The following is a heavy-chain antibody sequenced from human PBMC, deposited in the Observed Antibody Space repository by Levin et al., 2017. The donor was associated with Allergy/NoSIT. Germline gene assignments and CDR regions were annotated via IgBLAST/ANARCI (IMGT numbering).Heavy chain of an antibody. CDR1: GFTFSSYA. V-gene: IGHV3-23*01. D-gene: IGHD6-6*01. CDR3: ANVPKPPGGIAARFGPGVYFDY. CDR2: ISGSGGST. Sequence: LSLTCAASGFTFSSYAMSWVRQAPGKGLEWVSAISGSGGSTYYADSVKGRFTISRDNSKNTLYLQMNSLRAEDTAVYYCANVPKPPGGIAARFGPGVYFDYWGQGTLVTVSS. J-gene: IGHJ4*02.